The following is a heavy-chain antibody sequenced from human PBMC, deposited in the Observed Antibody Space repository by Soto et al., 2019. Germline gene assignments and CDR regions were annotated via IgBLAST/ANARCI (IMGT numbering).Heavy chain of an antibody. D-gene: IGHD6-13*01. V-gene: IGHV3-23*01. CDR2: ISDSGGRT. Sequence: GGSLRLSCAASGFTFSSYAMSWVRQAPGKGLEWLSGISDSGGRTYSADSVKGRFTISRDNSKNTLYLQMNSLRAEDTAVYYCARAIATDFFDYWGQGTLVTVSS. J-gene: IGHJ4*02. CDR3: ARAIATDFFDY. CDR1: GFTFSSYA.